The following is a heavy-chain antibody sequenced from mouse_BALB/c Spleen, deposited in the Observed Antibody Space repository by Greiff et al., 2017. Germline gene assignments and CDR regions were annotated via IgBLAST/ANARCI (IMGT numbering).Heavy chain of an antibody. J-gene: IGHJ4*01. CDR3: ARKYGIYAMDY. CDR2: ISTYYGDA. D-gene: IGHD2-10*02. Sequence: QVQLQQSGAELVRPGVSVKISCKGSGYTFTDYAMHWVKQSHAKSLEWIGVISTYYGDASYNQKFKGKATMTVDKSSSTAYMELARLTSEDSAIYYCARKYGIYAMDYWGQGTSVTVSS. V-gene: IGHV1S137*01. CDR1: GYTFTDYA.